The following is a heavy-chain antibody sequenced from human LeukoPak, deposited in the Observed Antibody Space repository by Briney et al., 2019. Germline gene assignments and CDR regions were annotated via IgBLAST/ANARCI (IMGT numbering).Heavy chain of an antibody. CDR1: GGSFSGYY. Sequence: SETLSLTCAVYGGSFSGYYWSWIRQPPGRGLERIGEINHSGSTNYNPSLKSRVTISVDTSKNQFSLKLSSVTAADTAVYYCATFADYGDSTGMDVWGKGTTVTISS. J-gene: IGHJ6*04. D-gene: IGHD4-17*01. V-gene: IGHV4-34*01. CDR2: INHSGST. CDR3: ATFADYGDSTGMDV.